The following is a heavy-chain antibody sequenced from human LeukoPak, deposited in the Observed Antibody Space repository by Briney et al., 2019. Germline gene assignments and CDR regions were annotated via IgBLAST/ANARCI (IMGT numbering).Heavy chain of an antibody. Sequence: PSETLSLTCTVSGGSISSYYWSWIRQPPGKGLEWIGYIYYSGSTNYNPSLKSRVTISVDTSKNQFSLKLSSVTAADTAVYYCTRRGEAFDIWGQGTMVTVSS. V-gene: IGHV4-59*01. J-gene: IGHJ3*02. CDR1: GGSISSYY. D-gene: IGHD6-25*01. CDR2: IYYSGST. CDR3: TRRGEAFDI.